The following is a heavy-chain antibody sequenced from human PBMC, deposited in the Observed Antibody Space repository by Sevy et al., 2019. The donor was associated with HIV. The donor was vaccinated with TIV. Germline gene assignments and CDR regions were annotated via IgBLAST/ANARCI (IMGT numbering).Heavy chain of an antibody. D-gene: IGHD2-21*01. CDR1: GFTFSSYN. V-gene: IGHV3-48*03. Sequence: GGSLRLSCAASGFTFSSYNMNWVRQAPGKGLEWVSGISGSGGATYYADSVKGRFTISRDNTKNSLYLQINSLTAEDTALYYCATGDCRAVRCLAFDYWGQGTLVTVSS. CDR2: ISGSGGAT. CDR3: ATGDCRAVRCLAFDY. J-gene: IGHJ4*02.